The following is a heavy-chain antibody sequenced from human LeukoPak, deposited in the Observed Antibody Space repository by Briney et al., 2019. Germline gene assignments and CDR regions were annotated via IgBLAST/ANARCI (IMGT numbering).Heavy chain of an antibody. Sequence: GGSLRLSCAASGFTFSSYAMSWVRQAPGKGLEWVSAISGSGGSTYYADSVKGRFTASRDNSKNTLYLQMNSLRAEDTAVYYCARDSSGMSSGYWGQGTLVTVSS. CDR3: ARDSSGMSSGY. D-gene: IGHD6-13*01. CDR1: GFTFSSYA. V-gene: IGHV3-23*01. J-gene: IGHJ4*02. CDR2: ISGSGGST.